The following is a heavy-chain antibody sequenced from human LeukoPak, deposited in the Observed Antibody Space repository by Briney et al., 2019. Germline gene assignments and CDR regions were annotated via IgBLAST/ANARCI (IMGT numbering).Heavy chain of an antibody. Sequence: PGGSLRLSCAASGFTFSNYWMAWVRQAPGKGLEWVANINIDGSEKDYVDSLKGRCTISRDDAKNSLYLQVNTLRAEDTAVYHCARDSEKSSSFAFDIWGQGTVVTASS. J-gene: IGHJ3*02. CDR2: INIDGSEK. CDR1: GFTFSNYW. D-gene: IGHD6-13*01. CDR3: ARDSEKSSSFAFDI. V-gene: IGHV3-7*01.